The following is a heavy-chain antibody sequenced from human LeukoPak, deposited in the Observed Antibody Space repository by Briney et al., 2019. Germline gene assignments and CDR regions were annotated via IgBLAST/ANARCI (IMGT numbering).Heavy chain of an antibody. V-gene: IGHV4-38-2*02. Sequence: PSETLSLTCSVSGYSISSGYYWGWIRQPPGKGLEWIGSVYHSGSTYYNPSLKSRVTISVDTSKNQFSLKLSSVTAADTAVYYCARALDYYDSSGFDYWGQGTLVTVSS. CDR3: ARALDYYDSSGFDY. J-gene: IGHJ4*02. CDR2: VYHSGST. CDR1: GYSISSGYY. D-gene: IGHD3-22*01.